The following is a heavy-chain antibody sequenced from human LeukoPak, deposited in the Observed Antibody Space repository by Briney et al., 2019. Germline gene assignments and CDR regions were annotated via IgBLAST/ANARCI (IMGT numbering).Heavy chain of an antibody. CDR1: GGSGSSVTYY. Sequence: SETLSLTCTVSGGSGSSVTYYWSSIRQRPGKRLEWIGYIYYSGSTNYRPSLKSRVTISVDTSKIQFSLKLSSVTAADTAVYYCARGLPAATHYYSGMDVWGQGTTVTVSS. CDR2: IYYSGST. V-gene: IGHV4-61*01. J-gene: IGHJ6*02. D-gene: IGHD2-2*01. CDR3: ARGLPAATHYYSGMDV.